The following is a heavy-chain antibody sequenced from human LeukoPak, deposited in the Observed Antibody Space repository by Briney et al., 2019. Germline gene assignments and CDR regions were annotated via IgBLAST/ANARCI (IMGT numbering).Heavy chain of an antibody. CDR3: AKGGRGNGEVY. V-gene: IGHV3-7*01. CDR2: IKQDGSEK. Sequence: GGSLTLSCAVSGFTFSSYWMNWVRQAPGKGLEWVANIKQDGSEKNYVDSVKGQFTLSRDNAKSSLFLQMNDLRGEDTAVYYCAKGGRGNGEVYWGQGALVTVSS. J-gene: IGHJ4*02. D-gene: IGHD2-8*01. CDR1: GFTFSSYW.